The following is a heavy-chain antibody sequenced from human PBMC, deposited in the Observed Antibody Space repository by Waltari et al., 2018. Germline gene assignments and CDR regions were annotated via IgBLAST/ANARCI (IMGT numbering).Heavy chain of an antibody. D-gene: IGHD5-18*01. CDR2: ISYDGTNK. J-gene: IGHJ6*02. Sequence: QEQLVESGGGVVKPGRSLRLSCEASGLLFTNYGLNWVRQAPGKGLEVVGVISYDGTNKFYADSVKGRFTISRDNSKHILYLHMDSLRTEDTAVYHCAKANLIQDYFYYFGMDVWGQGTTVTVSS. CDR1: GLLFTNYG. V-gene: IGHV3-30*18. CDR3: AKANLIQDYFYYFGMDV.